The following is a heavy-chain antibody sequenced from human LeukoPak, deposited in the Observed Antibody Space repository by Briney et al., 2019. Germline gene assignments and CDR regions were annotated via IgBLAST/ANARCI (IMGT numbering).Heavy chain of an antibody. CDR3: ARGDTVVYYFDY. Sequence: ASVNVSCKASGYTFTGYYMHWVRQAPGQGLEWMGWINPNSGGTNYAQKFQGRVTVTRDTSISTAYMELSRLRSEDTAVYYCARGDTVVYYFDYWGQGTLVTVSS. CDR2: INPNSGGT. CDR1: GYTFTGYY. V-gene: IGHV1-2*02. D-gene: IGHD4-23*01. J-gene: IGHJ4*02.